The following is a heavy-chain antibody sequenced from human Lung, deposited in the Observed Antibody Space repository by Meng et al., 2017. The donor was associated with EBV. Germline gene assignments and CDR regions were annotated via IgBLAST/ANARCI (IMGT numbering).Heavy chain of an antibody. J-gene: IGHJ4*02. D-gene: IGHD1-26*01. CDR2: ISAYNGNT. Sequence: QVQLVPTGTYAKKPGASMKVSCKASGYTFTSYGISWVRQAPGQGLEWMGWISAYNGNTNYAQKLQGRVTMTTDTSTSTAYMELRSLRSDDTAVYFCARGVVGATSGDYWGQGTLVTVSS. V-gene: IGHV1-18*01. CDR1: GYTFTSYG. CDR3: ARGVVGATSGDY.